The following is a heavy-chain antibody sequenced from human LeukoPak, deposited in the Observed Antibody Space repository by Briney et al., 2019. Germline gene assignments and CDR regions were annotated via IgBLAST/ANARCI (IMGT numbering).Heavy chain of an antibody. D-gene: IGHD3-3*01. CDR1: GYTFTGYD. CDR3: ARAIFGVVISDY. V-gene: IGHV1-8*01. CDR2: INPNSGNT. J-gene: IGHJ4*02. Sequence: ASVKVSCKASGYTFTGYDINWVRPATGQGLEWMGWINPNSGNTGYAQKFQGRVTMTRNTSISTAYMELSSLRSDDTAVYYCARAIFGVVISDYWGQGTLVTVSS.